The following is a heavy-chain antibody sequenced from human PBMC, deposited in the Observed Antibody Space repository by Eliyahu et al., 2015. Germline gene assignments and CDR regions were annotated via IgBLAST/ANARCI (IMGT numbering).Heavy chain of an antibody. Sequence: EVKKPGSSVKVSCKASGGTFSTYAISWVRQAPGQGLEWMGGIIPLFGRPNYAQKFQGRVTITADESTRTAYMELSSLRSEDTAVYYCARGAYYDSSGYYYAYWGQGTLVTVSS. CDR2: IIPLFGRP. D-gene: IGHD3-22*01. J-gene: IGHJ4*02. CDR3: ARGAYYDSSGYYYAY. V-gene: IGHV1-69*01. CDR1: GGTFSTYA.